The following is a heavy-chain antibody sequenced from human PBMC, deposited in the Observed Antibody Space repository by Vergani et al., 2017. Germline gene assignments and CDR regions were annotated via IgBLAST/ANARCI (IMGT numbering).Heavy chain of an antibody. Sequence: EVQLVESGGGLVQPGGSLRLSCAASGFTFSSYWMHWVRQAPGKGLVWVSRINSDGSSTSYADSVKGRFTISRDNAKNTLYLQMNSLRAEDTAVYYCARDERITMVRGVITSGCYYVMDGWGQGTTVTVSS. J-gene: IGHJ6*02. CDR2: INSDGSST. D-gene: IGHD3-10*01. CDR3: ARDERITMVRGVITSGCYYVMDG. V-gene: IGHV3-74*01. CDR1: GFTFSSYW.